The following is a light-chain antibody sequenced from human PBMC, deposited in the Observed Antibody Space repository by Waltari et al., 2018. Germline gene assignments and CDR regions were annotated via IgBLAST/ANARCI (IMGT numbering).Light chain of an antibody. CDR3: AAWDDSLNGHII. CDR2: SDN. J-gene: IGLJ2*01. V-gene: IGLV1-44*01. Sequence: QSVLTQPPSASGTPGQRVTIPCSASSSNIGRNTVNWYQQLPGTAPKLLIYSDNQRPSGVPDRFSGSKSGTSASLAISGLQSGDETDYYCAAWDDSLNGHIIFGGGTKLTVL. CDR1: SSNIGRNT.